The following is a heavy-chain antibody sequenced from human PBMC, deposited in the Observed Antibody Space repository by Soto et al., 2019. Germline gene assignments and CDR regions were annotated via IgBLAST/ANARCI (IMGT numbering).Heavy chain of an antibody. Sequence: QVQLVQSGAEVKKPGASVKVSCKASGYTFTSYDINWVRQASGQGLEWMGWMNPNSGNTGYAQKFQGRVTMTRNTSISTAYIQLRSLRSEDTAVYYCARVYGSGFGAFDIWGQGTMVTVSS. CDR3: ARVYGSGFGAFDI. CDR1: GYTFTSYD. V-gene: IGHV1-8*01. J-gene: IGHJ3*02. D-gene: IGHD3-10*01. CDR2: MNPNSGNT.